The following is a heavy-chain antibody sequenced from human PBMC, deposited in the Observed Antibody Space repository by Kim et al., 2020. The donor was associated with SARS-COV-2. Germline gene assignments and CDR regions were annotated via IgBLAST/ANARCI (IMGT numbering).Heavy chain of an antibody. CDR2: INHSGST. CDR1: GGSFSGYY. Sequence: SETLSLTCAVYGGSFSGYYWSWIRQPPGKGLEWIGEINHSGSTNYNPSLKSRVTISVDTSKNQFSLKLSSVTAADTAVYYCARGGAPYQLLRRGGFDPWGQGTLVTVSS. CDR3: ARGGAPYQLLRRGGFDP. V-gene: IGHV4-34*01. D-gene: IGHD2-2*01. J-gene: IGHJ5*02.